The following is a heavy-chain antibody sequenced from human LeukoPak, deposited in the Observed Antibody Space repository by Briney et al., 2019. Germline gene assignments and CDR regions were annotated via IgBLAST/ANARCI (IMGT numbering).Heavy chain of an antibody. V-gene: IGHV3-9*01. CDR3: AKDEYYYDSSGYSRFGTFDY. D-gene: IGHD3-22*01. J-gene: IGHJ4*02. CDR1: GFTFDDYV. Sequence: PGRSLRLSCAASGFTFDDYVMHWVRQAPGKGLEWVSGISWNSGSIGYADSVKGRFTISRDNAKNSLYLQMNSLRAEDTALYYCAKDEYYYDSSGYSRFGTFDYWGQGTLVTVSS. CDR2: ISWNSGSI.